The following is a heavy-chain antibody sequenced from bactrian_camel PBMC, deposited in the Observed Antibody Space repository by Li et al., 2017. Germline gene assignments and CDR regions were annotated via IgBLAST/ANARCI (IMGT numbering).Heavy chain of an antibody. CDR1: GFTFSSYD. D-gene: IGHD7*01. CDR2: IRIGGENT. Sequence: VQLVESGGDLVSTGESLKLSCAFSGFTFSSYDMSWVRQIPGKGLEWVSGIRIGGENTYYADSVKGRFIISRDNAEHTLYLHMNSLKTEGTAVYYCATSLLGGNWCMNYWGQGTQVTVS. J-gene: IGHJ4*01. CDR3: ATSLLGGNWCMNY. V-gene: IGHV3S40*01.